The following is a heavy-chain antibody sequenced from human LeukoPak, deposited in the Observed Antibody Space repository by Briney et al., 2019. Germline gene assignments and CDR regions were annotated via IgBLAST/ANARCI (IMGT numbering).Heavy chain of an antibody. D-gene: IGHD4-11*01. CDR3: ARGGPHDYSDYCFDY. CDR2: ISSSSSYI. J-gene: IGHJ4*02. Sequence: PGGSLRLSCAASGFTFNSYAMYRVRQAPGKGLEWVSSISSSSSYIYYAESVKGRFTISRDNAKNSLYLQMNSLRAEDTAVYYCARGGPHDYSDYCFDYWGQGTLVTVSS. V-gene: IGHV3-21*01. CDR1: GFTFNSYA.